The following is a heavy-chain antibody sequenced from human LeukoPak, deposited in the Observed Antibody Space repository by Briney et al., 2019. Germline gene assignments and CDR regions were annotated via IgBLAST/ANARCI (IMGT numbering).Heavy chain of an antibody. J-gene: IGHJ4*02. CDR2: INSAGSST. V-gene: IGHV3-74*01. CDR1: GFTFSSYA. D-gene: IGHD3-9*01. Sequence: GGSLRLSCAASGFTFSSYAMSWVRQAPGKGLVWVSRINSAGSSTSYADSVKGRFTISRDNAKNTLYLQMNSLRVEDTAVYYCARLRYYDILTGYYYFDYWGQGTLDTVSS. CDR3: ARLRYYDILTGYYYFDY.